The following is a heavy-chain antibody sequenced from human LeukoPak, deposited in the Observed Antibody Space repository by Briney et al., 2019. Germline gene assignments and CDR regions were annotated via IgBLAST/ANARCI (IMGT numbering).Heavy chain of an antibody. CDR1: GGSISSGSNY. CDR2: IYTSGST. D-gene: IGHD2-21*01. J-gene: IGHJ3*02. Sequence: SETLSLTCTVSGGSISSGSNYWSWIRQPAGKGLEWIGRIYTSGSTNYNPSLKSRVTISVDTSKNQFSLKLSSVTAADTAVYYCASGGALRAFDIWGQGTMVTVSS. CDR3: ASGGALRAFDI. V-gene: IGHV4-61*02.